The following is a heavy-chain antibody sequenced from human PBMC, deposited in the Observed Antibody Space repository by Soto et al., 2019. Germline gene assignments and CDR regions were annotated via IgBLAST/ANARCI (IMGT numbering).Heavy chain of an antibody. V-gene: IGHV1-18*01. CDR3: ARDLTIVPATHPRLENYGMDV. Sequence: QVQLVQSAGEVKKPGASVKVSCKASGYSFTSYGISWVRRAPGQGLEWMGWISPYNGHTQFVQRFQGRVTMTTDTSTKTAYMELRNLRSDDTAHYYCARDLTIVPATHPRLENYGMDVWGQGPRSSSP. CDR1: GYSFTSYG. J-gene: IGHJ6*02. D-gene: IGHD2-2*01. CDR2: ISPYNGHT.